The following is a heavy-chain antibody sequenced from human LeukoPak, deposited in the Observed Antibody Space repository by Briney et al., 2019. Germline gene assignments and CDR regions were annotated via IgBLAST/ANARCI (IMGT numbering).Heavy chain of an antibody. Sequence: SETLSLTCAVYGGSFSGYYWSWIRQPAGKGLEWIGRIYTSGSTNYNPSLKSRVTMSVDTSKNQFSLKLSSVTAADTAVYYCARDSGKGDYVWGSYRYDSSRGYFDYWGQGTLVTVSS. D-gene: IGHD3-16*02. CDR3: ARDSGKGDYVWGSYRYDSSRGYFDY. J-gene: IGHJ4*02. V-gene: IGHV4-4*07. CDR1: GGSFSGYY. CDR2: IYTSGST.